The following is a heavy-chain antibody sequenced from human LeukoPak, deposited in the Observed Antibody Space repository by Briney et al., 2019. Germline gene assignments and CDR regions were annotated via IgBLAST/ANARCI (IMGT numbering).Heavy chain of an antibody. CDR1: GYSFTTYW. D-gene: IGHD6-19*01. CDR2: IYPGDSDT. Sequence: GESLKISCKGSGYSFTTYWIVWVRQMPGKGLEWMGTIYPGDSDTRYSPSFQGQVTISADKSISTAYLQWSSLKASDTAMYYCARTGYSSGWYGSLDYWGQGTLVTVSS. V-gene: IGHV5-51*01. CDR3: ARTGYSSGWYGSLDY. J-gene: IGHJ4*02.